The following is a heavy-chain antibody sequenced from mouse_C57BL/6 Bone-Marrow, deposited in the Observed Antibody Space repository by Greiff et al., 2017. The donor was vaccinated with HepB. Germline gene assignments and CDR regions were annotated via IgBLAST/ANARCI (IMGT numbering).Heavy chain of an antibody. CDR2: ISDGGSYT. CDR3: ARAPYGSSEAWFAY. D-gene: IGHD1-1*01. J-gene: IGHJ3*01. V-gene: IGHV5-4*03. Sequence: DVKLQESGGGLVKPGGSLKLSCAASGFTFSSYAMSWVRQTPEKRLEWVATISDGGSYTYYPDNVKGRFTISRDNAKNNLYLQMSHLKSEDTAMYYCARAPYGSSEAWFAYGGQGTLVTVSA. CDR1: GFTFSSYA.